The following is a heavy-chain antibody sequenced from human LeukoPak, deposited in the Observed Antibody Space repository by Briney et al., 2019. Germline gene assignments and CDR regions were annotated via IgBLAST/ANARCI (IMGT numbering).Heavy chain of an antibody. Sequence: SETLSLTCTVSGDSISSGTLYWGWVRQPPGKGLEWIGSIHYSGSTNYNPSLKSLVTISVDTSKNQFSLKLSSVTAADTAVYYCARGRRSSIAARPFWALVYYFDYWGQGTLVTVSS. V-gene: IGHV4-39*07. J-gene: IGHJ4*02. CDR3: ARGRRSSIAARPFWALVYYFDY. CDR1: GDSISSGTLY. CDR2: IHYSGST. D-gene: IGHD6-6*01.